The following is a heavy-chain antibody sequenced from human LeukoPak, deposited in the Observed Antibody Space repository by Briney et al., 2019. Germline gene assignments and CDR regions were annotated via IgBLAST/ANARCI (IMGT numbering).Heavy chain of an antibody. CDR1: GGTFSSYA. CDR2: IIPIFGTE. Sequence: SVKVSCKASGGTFSSYAISWVRQAPGQGLEWMGRIIPIFGTENYAQKFQGRVTITTDESTSTAYMELSSLRSEDTAVYYCARDGKAAAGTVEYWGQGTLVTVSS. CDR3: ARDGKAAAGTVEY. J-gene: IGHJ4*02. D-gene: IGHD6-13*01. V-gene: IGHV1-69*05.